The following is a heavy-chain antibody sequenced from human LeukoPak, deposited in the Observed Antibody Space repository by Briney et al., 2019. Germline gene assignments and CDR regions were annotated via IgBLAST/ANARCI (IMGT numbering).Heavy chain of an antibody. Sequence: AGGSLRLSCAASGFTFSSYAMHGVRQAPGKGLEWVAVISYDGSNKYYADSVKGRFTISRDNSKNTLYLQMNSLRAEDTAVYYCARGGVFNFDYWGQGTLVPVSS. V-gene: IGHV3-30*04. CDR3: ARGGVFNFDY. J-gene: IGHJ4*02. CDR1: GFTFSSYA. CDR2: ISYDGSNK.